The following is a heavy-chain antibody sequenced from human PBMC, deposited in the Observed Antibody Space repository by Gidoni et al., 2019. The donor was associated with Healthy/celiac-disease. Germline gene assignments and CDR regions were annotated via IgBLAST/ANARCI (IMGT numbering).Heavy chain of an antibody. CDR3: ARAPTVTSEFDY. J-gene: IGHJ4*02. Sequence: EVQLLQSGAEVTKPGADLKSSCKGSGYSFSSYWIGWVRQKPGKGLEWMGISYPGDSDTRYSTCFQGKVTISADKSINTAYLQWSSLKASDTAMYYCARAPTVTSEFDYWGQGTLVTVSS. CDR1: GYSFSSYW. D-gene: IGHD4-17*01. V-gene: IGHV5-51*03. CDR2: SYPGDSDT.